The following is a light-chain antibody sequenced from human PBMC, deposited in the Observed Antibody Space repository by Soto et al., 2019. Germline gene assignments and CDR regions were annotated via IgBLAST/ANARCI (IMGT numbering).Light chain of an antibody. Sequence: VGDRVTITCRASQDTSRSLGWYQQKPGKAPKLLIYAASTLHSGVPSRFSGSGSGTEFTLTISSLQPDDFATYYCQQYNSYSWTFGQGTKVDIK. V-gene: IGKV1-9*01. J-gene: IGKJ1*01. CDR3: QQYNSYSWT. CDR1: QDTSRS. CDR2: AAS.